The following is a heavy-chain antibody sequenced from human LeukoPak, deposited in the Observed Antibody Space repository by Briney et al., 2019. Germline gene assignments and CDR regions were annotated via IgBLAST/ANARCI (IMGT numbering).Heavy chain of an antibody. V-gene: IGHV4-4*02. CDR3: ARGGIAVANFDY. CDR1: GGSISSSNW. CDR2: IYHSGST. D-gene: IGHD6-19*01. Sequence: SETPSLTCAVSGGSISSSNWWSWVRQPPGKGLEWIGEIYHSGSTNYNPSLKSRVTISVDKSKNQFSLQLNSVTPEDTAVYYCARGGIAVANFDYWGQGTLVTVPS. J-gene: IGHJ4*02.